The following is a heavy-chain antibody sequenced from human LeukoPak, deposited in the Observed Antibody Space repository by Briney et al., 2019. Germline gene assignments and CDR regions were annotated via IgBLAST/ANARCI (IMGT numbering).Heavy chain of an antibody. D-gene: IGHD4-11*01. Sequence: PGRSLRLSCAASGFTFSSYGMHWVRQAPGKGLEWVAVIWYDGSNKYYADSVKGRFTISRDNSKNTLYLQMNSLRAEDTAVYYCAITTVTGAFDIWGQGTMVTVSS. J-gene: IGHJ3*02. CDR1: GFTFSSYG. CDR3: AITTVTGAFDI. CDR2: IWYDGSNK. V-gene: IGHV3-33*01.